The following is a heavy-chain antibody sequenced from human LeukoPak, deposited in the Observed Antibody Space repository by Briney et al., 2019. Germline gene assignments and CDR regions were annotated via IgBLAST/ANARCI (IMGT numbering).Heavy chain of an antibody. Sequence: ASVKVSCKASGYTFTSYYMHWVRQAPGQGLEWMGIINPSGGSTSYAQKFQGRVTMTRDTSTSTVYMELSSLRSEDTAVYYCATDLLEWLFDYWGQGTLVTVSS. D-gene: IGHD3-3*01. CDR2: INPSGGST. V-gene: IGHV1-46*01. CDR3: ATDLLEWLFDY. J-gene: IGHJ4*02. CDR1: GYTFTSYY.